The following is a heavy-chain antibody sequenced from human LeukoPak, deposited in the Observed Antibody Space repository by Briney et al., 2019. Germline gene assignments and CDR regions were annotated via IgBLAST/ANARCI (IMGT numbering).Heavy chain of an antibody. CDR2: IYYSGST. J-gene: IGHJ6*02. D-gene: IGHD5-18*01. V-gene: IGHV4-59*01. Sequence: SETLSLTCTVSGGSISYYYWCWIRQHPGKGLEWIGYIYYSGSTYYNPSLKSRVTISVDTSKNQFSLKLSSVTAADTAVYYCARRGYSYGFPYGMDVRGQGTTVTVSS. CDR3: ARRGYSYGFPYGMDV. CDR1: GGSISYYY.